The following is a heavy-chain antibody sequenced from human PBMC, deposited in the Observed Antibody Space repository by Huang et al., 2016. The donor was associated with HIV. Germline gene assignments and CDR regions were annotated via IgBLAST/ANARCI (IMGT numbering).Heavy chain of an antibody. CDR1: GFTFSGSA. J-gene: IGHJ4*02. V-gene: IGHV3-73*01. CDR2: IRSKANSYAT. CDR3: TRLTMIGDGDY. D-gene: IGHD3-22*01. Sequence: EVQLVESGGGLVQPGGSLKLSCAASGFTFSGSAMHWVRQASGKGLEWVGRIRSKANSYATAYAASVKGRFTISRDDSKNTVYLQMNSLKTEDTAVYYCTRLTMIGDGDYWGQGTLVTVSS.